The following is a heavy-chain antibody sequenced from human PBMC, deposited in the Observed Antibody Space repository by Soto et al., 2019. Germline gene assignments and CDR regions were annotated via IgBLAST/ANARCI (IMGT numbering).Heavy chain of an antibody. V-gene: IGHV3-11*01. CDR2: ISTTGATI. CDR3: ARERKWELPAEVDY. CDR1: GFTFSYYY. D-gene: IGHD1-26*01. Sequence: PGESLKISCAASGFTFSYYYMTWIRQAPGKGLEWLPYISTTGATIYYADSVKGRFTVSRDNAKNSLYLQMNSLRAEDTGVYYCARERKWELPAEVDYWGQGTLVTVSS. J-gene: IGHJ4*02.